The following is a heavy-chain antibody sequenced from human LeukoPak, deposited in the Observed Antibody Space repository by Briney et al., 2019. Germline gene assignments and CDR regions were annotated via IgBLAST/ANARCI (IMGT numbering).Heavy chain of an antibody. D-gene: IGHD6-25*01. CDR2: IYYSGST. V-gene: IGHV4-61*01. Sequence: SETLSLTCTVSGGSISSSSYYWSWIRQPPGKGLEWIGYIYYSGSTNYNPSLKSRVTISVDTSKNQFSLKLSSVTAADTAVYYCARWAADAFDIWGQGTMVTVSS. CDR3: ARWAADAFDI. J-gene: IGHJ3*02. CDR1: GGSISSSSYY.